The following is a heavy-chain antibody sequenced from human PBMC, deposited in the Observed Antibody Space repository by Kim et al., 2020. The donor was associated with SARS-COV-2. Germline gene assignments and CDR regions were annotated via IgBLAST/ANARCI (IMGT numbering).Heavy chain of an antibody. D-gene: IGHD6-13*01. V-gene: IGHV1-69*01. J-gene: IGHJ4*02. CDR3: ASCIAAAGTGIDY. Sequence: YAQTFQGRVTVTAEESTSTAYMELSSLRSEDTAVYYCASCIAAAGTGIDYWGQGTLVTVSS.